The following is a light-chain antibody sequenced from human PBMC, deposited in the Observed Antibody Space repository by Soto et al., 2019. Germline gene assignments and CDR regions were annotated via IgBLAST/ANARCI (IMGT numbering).Light chain of an antibody. Sequence: QSVLTQPPSVSAAPRQKVTISCSGSTSNIGDNYVSWYQQLPGTAPKLLIFDNNKRPSGIPDRFSGSKSGTSATLGITGLQTGDEADYYCGTWDSSLNAYVFGTGTKLTVL. J-gene: IGLJ1*01. CDR3: GTWDSSLNAYV. CDR1: TSNIGDNY. CDR2: DNN. V-gene: IGLV1-51*01.